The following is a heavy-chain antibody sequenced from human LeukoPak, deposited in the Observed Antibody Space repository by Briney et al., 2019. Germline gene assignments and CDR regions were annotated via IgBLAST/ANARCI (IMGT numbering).Heavy chain of an antibody. Sequence: GRSLRLSCAASGFTFSSYAMHWVRQAPGKGLEWVAVISYDGGNKYYADSVKGRFTISRDNSRNKLYLQMNSLRAEDTAVYYCSRDNYHCGSGISADYWGQGTLVTVSS. D-gene: IGHD3-10*01. CDR3: SRDNYHCGSGISADY. V-gene: IGHV3-30*04. CDR2: ISYDGGNK. J-gene: IGHJ4*02. CDR1: GFTFSSYA.